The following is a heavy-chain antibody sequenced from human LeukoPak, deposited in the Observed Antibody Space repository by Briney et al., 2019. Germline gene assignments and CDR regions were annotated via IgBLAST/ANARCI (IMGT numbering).Heavy chain of an antibody. CDR1: GFTFSSYA. CDR3: AKGYTHDSHFDN. V-gene: IGHV3-23*01. J-gene: IGHJ4*02. Sequence: GGSLRLSCAASGFTFSSYAMSWVRQAPGKGLEGVSLVRGDGSNTYYADSVKGRFSISRDNSKNALYLQMDSLTAQDTAIYYCAKGYTHDSHFDNWGQGTLVTVSS. CDR2: VRGDGSNT. D-gene: IGHD1-1*01.